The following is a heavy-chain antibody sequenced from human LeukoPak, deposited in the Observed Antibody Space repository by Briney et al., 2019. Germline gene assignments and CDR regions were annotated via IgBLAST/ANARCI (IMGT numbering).Heavy chain of an antibody. J-gene: IGHJ5*02. CDR1: GVSISSSSYY. CDR3: AKAVAWRRFDP. D-gene: IGHD6-19*01. CDR2: LYYSGST. V-gene: IGHV4-39*07. Sequence: SETLSLTCTVSGVSISSSSYYWGWIRQTPGKGLEWIGSLYYSGSTFYNPSLQSRVTLSVDTSKNHFSLKMNSVTAADTAVYYCAKAVAWRRFDPWGQGTLVTVSS.